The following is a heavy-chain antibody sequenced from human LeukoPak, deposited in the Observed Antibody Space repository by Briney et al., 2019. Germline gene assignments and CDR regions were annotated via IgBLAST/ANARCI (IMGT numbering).Heavy chain of an antibody. J-gene: IGHJ3*01. CDR1: GYSFTSYW. Sequence: GESLKISCKGSGYSFTSYWIGLVRQMPGKDLEWMGINYPGDSEARYSPSFQGQVTISVDKSINTAYLQWSSLKASDTAMYYCARCKAVAGTINAFDFWGQGTMVTVSS. V-gene: IGHV5-51*01. CDR3: ARCKAVAGTINAFDF. CDR2: NYPGDSEA. D-gene: IGHD6-19*01.